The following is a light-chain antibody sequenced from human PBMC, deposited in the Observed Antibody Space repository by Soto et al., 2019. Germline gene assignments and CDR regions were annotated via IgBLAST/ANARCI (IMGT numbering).Light chain of an antibody. V-gene: IGKV1-39*01. Sequence: DIQMTQSPSSLSASVGDRVTITCRASQSISTYLNWYQQKPGKAPKLLICDASRLQSGVPSTFSGSGSGTDFTLTISSLQPEDFATYYCQQSYNASPTFGQGTKVEIK. CDR2: DAS. J-gene: IGKJ1*01. CDR3: QQSYNASPT. CDR1: QSISTY.